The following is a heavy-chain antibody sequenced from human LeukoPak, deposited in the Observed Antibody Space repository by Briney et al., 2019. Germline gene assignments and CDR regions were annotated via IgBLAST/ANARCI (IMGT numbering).Heavy chain of an antibody. CDR3: ARGRRDTQYQVFDY. V-gene: IGHV3-7*01. J-gene: IGHJ4*02. D-gene: IGHD2-2*01. Sequence: GGSLRLSCGASGFTFRNYWMNRVRQAPGKGPEWVANIKEDGSEKYYVDSVKGRFTISRDNAKNSLYLQMSGLRDEDTAVYYCARGRRDTQYQVFDYWGLGILVTVSS. CDR2: IKEDGSEK. CDR1: GFTFRNYW.